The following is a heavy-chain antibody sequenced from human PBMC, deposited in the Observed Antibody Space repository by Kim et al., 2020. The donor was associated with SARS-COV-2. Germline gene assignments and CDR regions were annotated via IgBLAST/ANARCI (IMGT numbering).Heavy chain of an antibody. CDR3: ARDIFSGYYPHWYFDY. CDR1: GFTFSSYE. V-gene: IGHV3-48*03. D-gene: IGHD3-22*01. Sequence: GGSLRLSCAASGFTFSSYEMNWVRQAPGKGLEWVSFISTGGSTIYYADSVKGRFTISRDNAKNSLYLQMNSLRAEDTAVYYCARDIFSGYYPHWYFDYWGHGTLVTVSS. CDR2: ISTGGSTI. J-gene: IGHJ2*01.